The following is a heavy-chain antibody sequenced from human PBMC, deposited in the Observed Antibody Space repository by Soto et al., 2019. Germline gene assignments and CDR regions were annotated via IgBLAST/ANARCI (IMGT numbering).Heavy chain of an antibody. CDR1: GGSFSNHY. D-gene: IGHD2-15*01. CDR3: ARDPGYCSGGSCYYFDY. CDR2: INHSGST. Sequence: PSETLSLTCAVYGGSFSNHYWGWIRQPPGKGLEWIGEINHSGSTSYSPSLKSRVTISVDKSKNHFSLRLTSVTAADTAVYYCARDPGYCSGGSCYYFDYWGQGTLVTVSS. V-gene: IGHV4-34*01. J-gene: IGHJ4*02.